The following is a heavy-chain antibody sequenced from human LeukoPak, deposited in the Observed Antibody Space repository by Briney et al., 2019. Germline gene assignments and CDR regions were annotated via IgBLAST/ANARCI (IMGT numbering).Heavy chain of an antibody. CDR3: ARDLNYYDNTGYYGEACDI. D-gene: IGHD3-22*01. CDR2: INPNSGGT. CDR1: GYTFTGYY. V-gene: IGHV1-2*02. J-gene: IGHJ3*02. Sequence: ASVKVSCKASGYTFTGYYMHWVRQAPGQGLEWMGWINPNSGGTNYAQKFQGRVTMTRDTSISTAYMELSSLRSEDTAVYYCARDLNYYDNTGYYGEACDIWGQGTMVIVSS.